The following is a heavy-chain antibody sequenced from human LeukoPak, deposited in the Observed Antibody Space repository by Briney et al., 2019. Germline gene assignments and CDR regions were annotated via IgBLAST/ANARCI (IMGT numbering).Heavy chain of an antibody. Sequence: SETLSLTCTVSGGSISSYYWSWIRQPPGKGLEWIGYIYYSGSTNYNPSLKSRVTISVDTSKNQFSLKLSSVTAADTAVYYCARNYNSGYDFWSGYYGEIDYWGQGTLVTVSS. CDR1: GGSISSYY. CDR3: ARNYNSGYDFWSGYYGEIDY. J-gene: IGHJ4*02. V-gene: IGHV4-59*01. CDR2: IYYSGST. D-gene: IGHD3-3*01.